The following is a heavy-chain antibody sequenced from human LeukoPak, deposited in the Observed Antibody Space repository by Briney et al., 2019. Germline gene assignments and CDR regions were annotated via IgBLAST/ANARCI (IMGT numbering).Heavy chain of an antibody. Sequence: SQTLSLTCAISGDSVSSKNAAWNWISQSPSRGLEWLGRTYYRSKWHNAYAVSVKSRITIKPDTSKNQFSLQLNSVTPEDTAVYYCARSGGWLDNWGQGTLVTVSS. D-gene: IGHD2-15*01. CDR2: TYYRSKWHN. CDR1: GDSVSSKNAA. V-gene: IGHV6-1*01. J-gene: IGHJ5*02. CDR3: ARSGGWLDN.